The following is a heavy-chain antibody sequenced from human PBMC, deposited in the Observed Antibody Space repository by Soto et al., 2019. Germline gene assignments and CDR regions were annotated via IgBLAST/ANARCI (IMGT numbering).Heavy chain of an antibody. CDR2: ILHSGSP. V-gene: IGHV4-31*03. D-gene: IGHD2-2*01. CDR3: ARAYEYAATLNGAFDI. J-gene: IGHJ3*02. Sequence: QVQLQESGPGLVKPSQTLSLTCTVSGGSLSSRGYYWTWIRQHPGKGLEWIGYILHSGSPYYNPSLKSRVSISAITAKNQSSLELSSVSAADAAVYFCARAYEYAATLNGAFDIWGQGTRVTVSS. CDR1: GGSLSSRGYY.